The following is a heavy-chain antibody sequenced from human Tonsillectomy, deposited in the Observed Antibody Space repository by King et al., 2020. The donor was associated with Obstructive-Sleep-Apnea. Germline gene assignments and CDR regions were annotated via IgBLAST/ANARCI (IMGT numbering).Heavy chain of an antibody. J-gene: IGHJ4*02. CDR3: ARCGGSYYVPHFDY. V-gene: IGHV3-66*01. CDR1: GFTVSSNY. D-gene: IGHD1-26*01. CDR2: IYSGGST. Sequence: VQLVESGGGLVQPGGSLRLSCAASGFTVSSNYMSWVRQAPGKGLEWVSVIYSGGSTYYADSVKGRFTISRDNSKNTLYLQMNSLRAEDTAVYYCARCGGSYYVPHFDYWGQGTLVTVSS.